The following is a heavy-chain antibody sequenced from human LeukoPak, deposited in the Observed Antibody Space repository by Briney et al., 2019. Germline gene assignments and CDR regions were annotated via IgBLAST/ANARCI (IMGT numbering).Heavy chain of an antibody. D-gene: IGHD3-3*02. V-gene: IGHV3-30-3*01. CDR1: RFTFRSYP. J-gene: IGHJ4*02. CDR2: ISYDGNNK. CDR3: ARESGIYNNYVDY. Sequence: PGGSLRLSCAASRFTFRSYPMHWVRQAPGRGLEWVAFISYDGNNKNYADSVRGRFTISRDNSENTMYLQMNSLRTEDSAVYYCARESGIYNNYVDYWGQGTLVTVSP.